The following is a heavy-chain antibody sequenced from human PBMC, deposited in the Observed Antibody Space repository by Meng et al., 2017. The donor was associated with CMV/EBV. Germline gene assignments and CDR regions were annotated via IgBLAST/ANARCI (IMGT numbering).Heavy chain of an antibody. D-gene: IGHD3-10*01. CDR1: GYTFTSYY. V-gene: IGHV1-46*01. J-gene: IGHJ6*02. Sequence: ASVKVSCKASGYTFTSYYMHWVRQAPGQGLEWMGIINPSGGSTSYAQKFQGRVTMTRDTSTSTVYMELSSLRSEDTAVYYCARDLREYYGSGRLWGNYGMDVWGQGTTVTVSS. CDR3: ARDLREYYGSGRLWGNYGMDV. CDR2: INPSGGST.